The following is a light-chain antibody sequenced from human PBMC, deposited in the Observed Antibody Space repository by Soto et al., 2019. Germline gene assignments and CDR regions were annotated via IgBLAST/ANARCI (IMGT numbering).Light chain of an antibody. V-gene: IGKV3-11*01. CDR3: QQHSNWPPIT. CDR2: DAS. CDR1: QSISRY. J-gene: IGKJ5*01. Sequence: ETVLTQSPAILSLSPGERATLFCRASQSISRYLAWYQQKPGQPPRLLIYDASNRATGTPARFSGSGSGTDFTLTISSLEPEDFAVYYCQQHSNWPPITFGQGTRLEIK.